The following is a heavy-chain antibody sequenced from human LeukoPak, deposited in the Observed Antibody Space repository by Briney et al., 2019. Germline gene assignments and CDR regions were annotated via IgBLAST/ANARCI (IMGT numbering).Heavy chain of an antibody. J-gene: IGHJ4*02. CDR3: ARDDYGDYGSLNY. Sequence: GGSLRLSCAASGFTFSSYEMNWVRQAPGKGLEWVAYISSSGSTIYYADSVKGRFTISRDNAKNSLNLQMNSLRAEDTAVYYCARDDYGDYGSLNYWGQGTLVTVSS. D-gene: IGHD4-17*01. V-gene: IGHV3-48*03. CDR2: ISSSGSTI. CDR1: GFTFSSYE.